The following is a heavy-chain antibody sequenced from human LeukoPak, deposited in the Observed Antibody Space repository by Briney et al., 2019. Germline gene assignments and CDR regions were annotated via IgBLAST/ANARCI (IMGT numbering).Heavy chain of an antibody. CDR2: ITSSSTYI. D-gene: IGHD5-12*01. J-gene: IGHJ4*02. CDR3: ARVHSGLFDY. V-gene: IGHV3-21*01. Sequence: GGSLRVSCAASGFTFSSYSMNWVRQAPGKGLEWVSSITSSSTYIYYAESVKGRFTISRDNAKNSLYLQMNSLRAEDTAVYYCARVHSGLFDYWGQGTLVTVSS. CDR1: GFTFSSYS.